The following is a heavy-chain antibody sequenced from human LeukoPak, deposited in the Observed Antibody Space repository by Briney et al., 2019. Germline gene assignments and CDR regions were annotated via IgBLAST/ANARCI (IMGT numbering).Heavy chain of an antibody. D-gene: IGHD3-22*01. CDR1: GGTFSSYA. V-gene: IGHV1-2*02. CDR3: ARKGSDSSGSIDH. Sequence: ASVKVSCKASGGTFSSYAISWARQAPGQGLEWMGWIDPSRGGTNYAQNFQGRVTMTRDTSIRTTYMELSRLTSEDTAVYYCARKGSDSSGSIDHWGQGTLVTVSS. CDR2: IDPSRGGT. J-gene: IGHJ4*02.